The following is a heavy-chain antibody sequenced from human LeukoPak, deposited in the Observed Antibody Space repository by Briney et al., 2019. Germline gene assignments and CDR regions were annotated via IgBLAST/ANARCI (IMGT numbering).Heavy chain of an antibody. J-gene: IGHJ4*02. D-gene: IGHD6-19*01. CDR1: GFTVSSNY. Sequence: GGSLRLSCAASGFTVSSNYMGWVRQAPGKGLEWVSTISGTGSSTYYADSVKGRFTISRDSSKNTLYLQINSLRAEDTAVYYCAARPPRAVAGPFDYWGQGTLVTVSS. V-gene: IGHV3-23*01. CDR2: ISGTGSST. CDR3: AARPPRAVAGPFDY.